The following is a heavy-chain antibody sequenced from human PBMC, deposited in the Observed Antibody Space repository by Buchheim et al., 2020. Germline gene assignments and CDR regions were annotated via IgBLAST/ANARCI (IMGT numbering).Heavy chain of an antibody. CDR1: GYTFTSYD. V-gene: IGHV1-8*01. CDR3: ARGYCSGGSCYGYYDSSGPVDY. Sequence: QVQLVQSGAEVKKPGASVKVSCKASGYTFTSYDINWVRQATGQGLEWMGWMNPNSGNTGYAQKFQGRVTMTRNTSISTAYMELSSLRSEDTAVYYCARGYCSGGSCYGYYDSSGPVDYWGQGTL. D-gene: IGHD2-15*01. CDR2: MNPNSGNT. J-gene: IGHJ4*02.